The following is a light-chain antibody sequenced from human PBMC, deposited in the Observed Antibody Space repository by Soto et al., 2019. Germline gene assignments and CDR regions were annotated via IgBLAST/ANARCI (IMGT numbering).Light chain of an antibody. CDR1: QSVSSN. J-gene: IGKJ1*01. CDR3: QQYNNWPRT. Sequence: EIVLTQSPATLSLSPGERATLSCRASQSVSSNFLAWYQQKPGQAPRLLIYGASSRATGIPDRFSGSGSGTEFGLTISRLQSEDFAVYYCQQYNNWPRTFGQGTKVDI. V-gene: IGKV3D-15*01. CDR2: GAS.